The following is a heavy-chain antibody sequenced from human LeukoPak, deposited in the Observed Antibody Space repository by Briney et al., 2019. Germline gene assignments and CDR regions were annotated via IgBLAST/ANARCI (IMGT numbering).Heavy chain of an antibody. CDR2: ISSSSSYI. CDR1: GFTFSTYS. J-gene: IGHJ4*02. D-gene: IGHD1-26*01. V-gene: IGHV3-21*01. Sequence: PGGSLRLSCAASGFTFSTYSMNWVRQAPGEGLEWVSSISSSSSYIYYADSVKGRFTISRDNAKNSLYLQMNSLRDEDTAVHYCARDQYYAFDYWGQGTLVTVSS. CDR3: ARDQYYAFDY.